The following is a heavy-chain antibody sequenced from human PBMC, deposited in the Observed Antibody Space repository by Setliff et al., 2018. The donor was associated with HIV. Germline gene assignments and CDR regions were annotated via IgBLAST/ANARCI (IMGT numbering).Heavy chain of an antibody. CDR2: VNKDGADT. CDR1: GFTFNSYW. CDR3: AKSYFDRSVYLGS. Sequence: GGSLRLSCVASGFTFNSYWMYWVRQAPGKGLVCVSRVNKDGADTIYADSVKGRSTISRDNAKRTVYLQMNSLGAEDTAVYYCAKSYFDRSVYLGSWGQGTLVTVFS. D-gene: IGHD3-22*01. V-gene: IGHV3-74*01. J-gene: IGHJ5*02.